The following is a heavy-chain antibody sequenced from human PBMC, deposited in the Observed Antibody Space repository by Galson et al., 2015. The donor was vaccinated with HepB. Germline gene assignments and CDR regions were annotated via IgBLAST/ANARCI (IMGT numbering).Heavy chain of an antibody. CDR1: GYSFTSYW. CDR2: IYPGDSDT. D-gene: IGHD1-14*01. J-gene: IGHJ6*02. V-gene: IGHV5-51*03. Sequence: QSGAEVKKPGESLKISCKGSGYSFTSYWIGWVRQMPGKGLEWMGIIYPGDSDTRYSPSFQGQVTISADKSLSTASLQWSSLKASIATMYYCAEPVPRADYYDILVSIPRTTLTASS. CDR3: AEPVPRADYYDILV.